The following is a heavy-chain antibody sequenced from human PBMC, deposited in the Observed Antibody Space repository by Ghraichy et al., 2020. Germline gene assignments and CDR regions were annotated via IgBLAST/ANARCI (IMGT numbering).Heavy chain of an antibody. D-gene: IGHD1-26*01. J-gene: IGHJ4*02. CDR1: GFTFNSYW. V-gene: IGHV3-74*01. Sequence: GGSLRLSCAASGFTFNSYWMHWVRQVPGKGLVWVSRINSDGSGTSYADSVKGRFTISRDNAKNTVYLQMNSLRAEDTAVYYCARLYEGSGKSFDFWGQGTLVTVSS. CDR2: INSDGSGT. CDR3: ARLYEGSGKSFDF.